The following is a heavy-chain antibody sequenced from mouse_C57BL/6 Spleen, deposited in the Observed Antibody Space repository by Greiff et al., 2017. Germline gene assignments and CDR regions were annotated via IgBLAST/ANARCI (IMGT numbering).Heavy chain of an antibody. CDR1: GYSFTGYY. CDR3: AREDCDVFAY. CDR2: LYPYNGVS. D-gene: IGHD2-13*01. Sequence: VQLQQSGPELVKPGASVKISCKASGYSFTGYYMHWVKQSHGHILDWIGYLYPYNGVSSYNQKFKGKATLTVDKSSSTAYMALRSLTSEDSAVYYCAREDCDVFAYWGQGTLVTVSA. J-gene: IGHJ3*01. V-gene: IGHV1-31*01.